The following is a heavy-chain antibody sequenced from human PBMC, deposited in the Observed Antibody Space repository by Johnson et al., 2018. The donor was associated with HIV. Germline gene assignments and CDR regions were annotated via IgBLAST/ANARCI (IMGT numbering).Heavy chain of an antibody. V-gene: IGHV3-15*01. D-gene: IGHD3-16*02. CDR3: ARGGLGYQNIHDPFDI. Sequence: VQLVESGGGLIQPGGSLRLSCAASGFTFSNAWMSWVRQAPGKGLEWVGRIKSKTDGGTTDYAAPVKGRFTISRDDSKNTLYLQMNSLKTEDTAVYYCARGGLGYQNIHDPFDIWGQGTMVTVSS. J-gene: IGHJ3*02. CDR1: GFTFSNAW. CDR2: IKSKTDGGTT.